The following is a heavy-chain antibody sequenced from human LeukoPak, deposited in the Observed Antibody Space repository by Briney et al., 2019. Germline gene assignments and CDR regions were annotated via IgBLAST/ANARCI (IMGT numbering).Heavy chain of an antibody. CDR2: IWSDGGNK. CDR3: AKGSTTFDY. Sequence: GGSLRLSCVASGFTFSNYGMHWVRQAPGKGLEWVAVIWSDGGNKFYRDSVKGRSTISRDNSKNTLYLQMNSLSAEDTAVYYCAKGSTTFDYWGQGTLVTVSS. CDR1: GFTFSNYG. D-gene: IGHD2/OR15-2a*01. J-gene: IGHJ4*02. V-gene: IGHV3-33*06.